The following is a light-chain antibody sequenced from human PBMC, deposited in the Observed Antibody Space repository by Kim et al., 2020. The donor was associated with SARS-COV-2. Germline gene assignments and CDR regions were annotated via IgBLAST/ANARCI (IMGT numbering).Light chain of an antibody. J-gene: IGLJ3*02. CDR3: AAWDDSLNGWV. CDR2: CNN. Sequence: GQRVTISCSGSSSNIGSNTVNWYQQLPGTAATLLIYCNNKRPSGVPYRFSGSKSGTSASLAISGLQSEDEADYYCAAWDDSLNGWVFGGGTQLTVL. V-gene: IGLV1-44*01. CDR1: SSNIGSNT.